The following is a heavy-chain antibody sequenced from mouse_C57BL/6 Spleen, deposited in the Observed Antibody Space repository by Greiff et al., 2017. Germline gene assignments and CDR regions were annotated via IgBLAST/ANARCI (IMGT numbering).Heavy chain of an antibody. CDR3: VRHHLGAMDY. V-gene: IGHV10-1*01. J-gene: IGHJ4*01. CDR1: GFSFNTYA. CDR2: IRSKSNNYAT. Sequence: EVMLVESGGGLVQPKGSLKLSCAASGFSFNTYAMNWVRQAPGKGLEWVARIRSKSNNYATYYADSVKDRFTISRDDSESMLYLQMNNLKTEDTAMYYCVRHHLGAMDYWGQGTSVTVSS.